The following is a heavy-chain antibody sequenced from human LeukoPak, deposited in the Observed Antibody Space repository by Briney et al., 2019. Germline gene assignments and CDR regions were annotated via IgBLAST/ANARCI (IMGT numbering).Heavy chain of an antibody. CDR3: ARDNGEIDWFDP. CDR2: IYYSGST. J-gene: IGHJ5*02. D-gene: IGHD3-10*01. CDR1: GGSISSSSYY. V-gene: IGHV4-39*07. Sequence: SEALSLTCTVSGGSISSSSYYWGWIRQPAGKGLEWIGSIYYSGSTYFNPSLKSRVTISVDTSKNQFSLKLSSVTAADTAVYYCARDNGEIDWFDPWGQGTLVTVSS.